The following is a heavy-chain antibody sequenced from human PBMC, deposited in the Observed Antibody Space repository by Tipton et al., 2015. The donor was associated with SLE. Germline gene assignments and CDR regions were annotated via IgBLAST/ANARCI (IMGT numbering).Heavy chain of an antibody. D-gene: IGHD1-1*01. Sequence: TLSLTCTVSGGSISGGSSYWSWIRQPAGRGWSGLQWIGPMYTSGSTNYTPSLKSRVTISVDTSKNQFSLKLTSVTAADTAVYYCASQLERRLRGAFVVWGQGTMVTVSS. J-gene: IGHJ3*01. CDR3: ASQLERRLRGAFVV. CDR1: GGSISGGSSY. V-gene: IGHV4-61*02. CDR2: MYTSGST.